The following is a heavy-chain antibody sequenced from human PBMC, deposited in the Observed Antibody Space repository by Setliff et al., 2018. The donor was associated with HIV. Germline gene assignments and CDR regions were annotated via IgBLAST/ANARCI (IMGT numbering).Heavy chain of an antibody. CDR2: IYPDDSDT. CDR1: GYTFTTYW. Sequence: PGESLKISCKGSGYTFTTYWIGWVRQMPGKGLEWMGVIYPDDSDTRYSPSFQGQVTISADKSISTAYLQCSSLKASDTAMYYCARLGGICSGGSCTALAYTIDFWGQGTTVTVSS. J-gene: IGHJ6*02. CDR3: ARLGGICSGGSCTALAYTIDF. V-gene: IGHV5-51*01. D-gene: IGHD2-15*01.